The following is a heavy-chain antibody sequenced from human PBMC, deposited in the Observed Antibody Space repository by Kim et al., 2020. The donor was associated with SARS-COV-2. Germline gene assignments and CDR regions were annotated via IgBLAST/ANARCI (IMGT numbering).Heavy chain of an antibody. D-gene: IGHD4-17*01. CDR3: VGGRAGNTEGFDY. J-gene: IGHJ4*02. CDR1: GDSISGSTHY. V-gene: IGHV4-39*07. Sequence: SETLSLTCSVSGDSISGSTHYWACIRQPPGKGLEWIGSIYSNGGTVYSPSLKSRLSMSVDTSKNQFSLKLSSMAAADTAVYYWVGGRAGNTEGFDYWGQG. CDR2: IYSNGGT.